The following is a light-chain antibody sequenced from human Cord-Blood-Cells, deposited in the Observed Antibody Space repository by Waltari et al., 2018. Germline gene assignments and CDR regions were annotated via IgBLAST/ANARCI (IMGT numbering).Light chain of an antibody. J-gene: IGKJ2*01. Sequence: EIVLTQSPATLSLSPGDRATLSCRASQSVSSYLAWYQQKPGQAPRLLIYDASNRATGIPARFSGSESGTDFTLTISSLEPEDFAVYYCQQRSNWPYTFGQGTKLEIK. CDR1: QSVSSY. V-gene: IGKV3-11*01. CDR3: QQRSNWPYT. CDR2: DAS.